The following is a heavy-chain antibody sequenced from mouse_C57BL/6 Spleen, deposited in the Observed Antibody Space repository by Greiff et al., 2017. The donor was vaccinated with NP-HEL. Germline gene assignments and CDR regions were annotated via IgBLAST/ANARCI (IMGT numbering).Heavy chain of an antibody. CDR1: GFTFSSYA. CDR3: TRGGRRENAMDY. CDR2: ISSGGDYI. V-gene: IGHV5-9-1*02. Sequence: EVQRVESGEGLVKPGGSLKLSCAASGFTFSSYAMSWVRQTPEKRLEWVAYISSGGDYIYYADTVKGRFTISRDNDRNTLYLQMSSLKYEDTAMYYCTRGGRRENAMDYWGQGTSVTVSS. J-gene: IGHJ4*01.